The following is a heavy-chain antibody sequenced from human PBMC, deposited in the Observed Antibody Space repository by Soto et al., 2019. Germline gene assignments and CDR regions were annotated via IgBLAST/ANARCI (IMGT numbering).Heavy chain of an antibody. J-gene: IGHJ6*02. V-gene: IGHV4-30-4*01. CDR2: IYYSGST. Sequence: QVQLQESGPGLVKPSQTLSLTCTVSGGSISSGDYYWSWIRQPPGKVLEWIGYIYYSGSTYYNPSLKSRVTISVDTSKNQFSLKLSSVTAADTAVYYCARDCGGDCYYYYGMDVWGQGTTVTVSS. CDR3: ARDCGGDCYYYYGMDV. D-gene: IGHD2-21*02. CDR1: GGSISSGDYY.